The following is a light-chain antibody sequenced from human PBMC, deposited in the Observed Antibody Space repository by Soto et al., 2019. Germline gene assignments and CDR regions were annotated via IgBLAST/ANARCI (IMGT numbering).Light chain of an antibody. J-gene: IGLJ3*02. CDR1: SSKVGDNF. CDR3: ATWDGRLSVVV. Sequence: QSVLTQPPSVSAAPGQRVTISCSGNSSKVGDNFVSWYQQPPEAAPKLLIYDNHKRPSGIPDRFSGSKSGTSATLGITGLQTGDEADYYGATWDGRLSVVVFGGGTKLTVL. V-gene: IGLV1-51*01. CDR2: DNH.